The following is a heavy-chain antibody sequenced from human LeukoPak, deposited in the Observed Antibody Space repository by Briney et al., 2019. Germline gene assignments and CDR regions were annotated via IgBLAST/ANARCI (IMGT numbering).Heavy chain of an antibody. J-gene: IGHJ4*02. CDR1: GFTFSSYA. V-gene: IGHV3-30-3*01. Sequence: GRSLRLSCAASGFTFSSYAMHWVRQAPGKGLEWVAVISYDGSNKYYADSVKGRFTISRDNAKNSLYLQMNSLRAEDTAVYYCASDFTIFGVDLPAIGPIDYWGQGTLVTVSS. D-gene: IGHD3-3*01. CDR2: ISYDGSNK. CDR3: ASDFTIFGVDLPAIGPIDY.